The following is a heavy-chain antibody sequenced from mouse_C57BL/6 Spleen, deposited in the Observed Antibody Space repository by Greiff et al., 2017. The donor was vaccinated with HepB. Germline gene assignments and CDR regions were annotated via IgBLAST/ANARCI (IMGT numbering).Heavy chain of an antibody. CDR2: ISSGSSTI. Sequence: EVQRVESGGGLVKPGGSLKLSCAASGFTFSDYGMHWVRQAPEKGLEWVAYISSGSSTIYYADTVKGRFTISRDNAKNTLFLQRTSLRSEDTALYYCARDYYGSSYWYFDVWGTGTTVTVSS. CDR1: GFTFSDYG. V-gene: IGHV5-17*01. D-gene: IGHD1-1*01. J-gene: IGHJ1*03. CDR3: ARDYYGSSYWYFDV.